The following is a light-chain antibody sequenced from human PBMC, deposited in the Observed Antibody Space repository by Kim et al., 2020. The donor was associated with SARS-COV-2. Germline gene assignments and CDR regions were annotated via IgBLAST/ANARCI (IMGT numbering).Light chain of an antibody. J-gene: IGKJ2*01. CDR2: GTS. V-gene: IGKV3-20*01. Sequence: EIVLTQSPGTLSLSPGEGATLSCRASQSFSINYLAWYQHKLGQAPRLLIYGTSIRATDIPDRFSGSGSGIDFTLTISRLEPEDFAVYYCHQYASSPYTFGQGTKLEI. CDR1: QSFSINY. CDR3: HQYASSPYT.